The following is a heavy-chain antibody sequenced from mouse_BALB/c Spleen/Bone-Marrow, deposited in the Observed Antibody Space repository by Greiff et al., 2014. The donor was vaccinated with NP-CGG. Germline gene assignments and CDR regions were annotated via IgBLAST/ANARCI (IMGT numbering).Heavy chain of an antibody. Sequence: EVQLQQSGAELVRSGASVKLSCTASGFNIKDYYMHWVKQRPEQGLGWIGWIDPENGDTEYAPKFQGKATMTADTSSNTAYLQLSSLTSEDTAVYYCNGNYYAMDYWGQGTSVTVSS. J-gene: IGHJ4*01. D-gene: IGHD2-1*01. CDR1: GFNIKDYY. CDR3: NGNYYAMDY. V-gene: IGHV14-4*02. CDR2: IDPENGDT.